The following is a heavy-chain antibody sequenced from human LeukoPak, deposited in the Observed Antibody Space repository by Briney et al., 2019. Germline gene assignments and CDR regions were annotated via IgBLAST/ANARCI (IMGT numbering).Heavy chain of an antibody. CDR1: GFTFDDYA. CDR3: AKSQYSSSSFLVGFDP. CDR2: ISWNSGSI. D-gene: IGHD6-6*01. J-gene: IGHJ5*02. V-gene: IGHV3-9*01. Sequence: PGGSLRLSCAASGFTFDDYAMHWVRQAPGKGLEWVSGISWNSGSIGYADSVKGRFTISRDNAKNSLYLQMNSLRAEDTALYYCAKSQYSSSSFLVGFDPWGRGTLVTVSS.